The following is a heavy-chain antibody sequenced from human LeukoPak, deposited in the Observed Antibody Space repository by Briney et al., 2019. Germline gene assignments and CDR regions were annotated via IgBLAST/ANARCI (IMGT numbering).Heavy chain of an antibody. Sequence: PSETLSLTCTVSGGSISSGSYYWSWIRQPAGKGLEWIGRIYSSGSTNYNPSLESRVTISADTSKNQFSLNVSSVTAADTAVYYCARATSSYFYYMDVWGKGTTVTISS. J-gene: IGHJ6*03. D-gene: IGHD5-12*01. CDR1: GGSISSGSYY. V-gene: IGHV4-61*02. CDR2: IYSSGST. CDR3: ARATSSYFYYMDV.